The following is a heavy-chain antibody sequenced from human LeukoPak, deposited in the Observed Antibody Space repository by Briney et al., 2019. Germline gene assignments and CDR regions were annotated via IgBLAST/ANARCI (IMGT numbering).Heavy chain of an antibody. V-gene: IGHV3-23*01. CDR2: ISGSGGST. Sequence: GGSLRLSCAASGFTFSRYAMSWVRQAPGEGLEWVSAISGSGGSTYYADSVKGRFTISRDNSKNTLYLQMNSLRAEDTAINYCAKRTKWGYLLDYWGQGTLVTVSS. CDR3: AKRTKWGYLLDY. J-gene: IGHJ4*02. CDR1: GFTFSRYA. D-gene: IGHD3-22*01.